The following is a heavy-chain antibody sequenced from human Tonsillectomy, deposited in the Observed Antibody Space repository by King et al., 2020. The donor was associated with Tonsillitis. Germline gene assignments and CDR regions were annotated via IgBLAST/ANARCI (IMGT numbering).Heavy chain of an antibody. CDR2: ISSISSYI. CDR1: GFTFSSYS. CDR3: AREGNYYDSSGYPPFDY. D-gene: IGHD3-22*01. V-gene: IGHV3-21*01. Sequence: VQLVESGGGLVKPGGSLRLSCAASGFTFSSYSMNWVRQAPGKGLEWVSSISSISSYIYYEDSVKGRFTISRDNAKNSLYLQMNSLRAEDTAVYYCAREGNYYDSSGYPPFDYWGQGTLVTVSS. J-gene: IGHJ4*02.